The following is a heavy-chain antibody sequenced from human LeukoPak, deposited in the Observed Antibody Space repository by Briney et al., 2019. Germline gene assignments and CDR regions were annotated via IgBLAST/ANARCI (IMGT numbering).Heavy chain of an antibody. CDR3: ARGEYYFDY. Sequence: SETLSLTGTVSGGSISSGGYYWSWLRQHPGKGLEWIGDIYYSGSTYYNPSLKSRVTISVDTSKNQFSLNLSSVTAADTAVYYCARGEYYFDYWGQGTLVTVSS. CDR1: GGSISSGGYY. J-gene: IGHJ4*02. D-gene: IGHD3-16*01. V-gene: IGHV4-31*03. CDR2: IYYSGST.